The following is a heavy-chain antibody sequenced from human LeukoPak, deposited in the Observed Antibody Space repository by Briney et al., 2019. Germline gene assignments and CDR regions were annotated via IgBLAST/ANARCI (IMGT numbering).Heavy chain of an antibody. CDR3: AKDSVPPNAPYYFDY. Sequence: GGSLRLSCAASGFTFSSYGMHWVRQAPGKGLEWVAFIRYDGSNKYYADSVKGRFTISRDNSKNTLYLQMNGLRAEDTAVYYCAKDSVPPNAPYYFDYWGQGTLVTVSS. D-gene: IGHD2-8*01. CDR2: IRYDGSNK. V-gene: IGHV3-30*02. CDR1: GFTFSSYG. J-gene: IGHJ4*02.